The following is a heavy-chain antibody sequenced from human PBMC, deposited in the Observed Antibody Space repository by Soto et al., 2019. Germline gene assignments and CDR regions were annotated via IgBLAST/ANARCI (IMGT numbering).Heavy chain of an antibody. J-gene: IGHJ4*02. V-gene: IGHV3-13*01. CDR3: AREAEHEYFDY. CDR2: IGTAGDT. CDR1: GFTFSSYD. Sequence: GGSLRLSCAASGFTFSSYDMHWVRQATGKGLEWVSAIGTAGDTYYPGSVKGRFTISRENAKNSLYLQMNSLRAGDTAVYYCAREAEHEYFDYWGQGTPVTVSS. D-gene: IGHD6-6*01.